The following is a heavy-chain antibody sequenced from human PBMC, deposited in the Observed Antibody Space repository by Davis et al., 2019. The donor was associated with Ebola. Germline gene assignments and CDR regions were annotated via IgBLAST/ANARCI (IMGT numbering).Heavy chain of an antibody. D-gene: IGHD6-13*01. CDR3: ARQGALYGSIDT. V-gene: IGHV5-51*01. CDR1: GYSFTSYW. J-gene: IGHJ5*02. CDR2: IYPGDSDT. Sequence: GESLKISCKGSGYSFTSYWIGWVRQMPGKGLEWMGIIYPGDSDTRYSPSFQGQVTISVDRSITTAYLQWSSLKASDSGIYYCARQGALYGSIDTWGQGTLVTVSS.